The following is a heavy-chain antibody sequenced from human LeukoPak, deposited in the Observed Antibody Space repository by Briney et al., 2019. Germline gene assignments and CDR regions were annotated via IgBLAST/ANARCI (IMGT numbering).Heavy chain of an antibody. CDR3: ASPGEHSGGHPRTYYYYYMDV. J-gene: IGHJ6*03. CDR2: IRDYNGNT. Sequence: ASVKVSCKASGYTFTNYGISWVRQAPGQGLEWMGWIRDYNGNTNYAQKLQGRVTMTTDTSTSTAYMELRSLRSDDTAVYYCASPGEHSGGHPRTYYYYYMDVWGKGTTVTVSS. CDR1: GYTFTNYG. D-gene: IGHD3-16*01. V-gene: IGHV1-18*01.